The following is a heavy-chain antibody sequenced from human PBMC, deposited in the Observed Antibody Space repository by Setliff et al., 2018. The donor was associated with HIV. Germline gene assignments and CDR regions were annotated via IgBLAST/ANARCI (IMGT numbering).Heavy chain of an antibody. CDR1: GFSVSSSY. Sequence: PGGSLRLSCAASGFSVSSSYMSWVRQTPGEGLEWVSSIYSDGSTYHADSVKGRFTLSRDTSKNTLSLQMNSLRPEDTAVFYCARVRLYSSALDYWGQGTLVTVSS. J-gene: IGHJ4*02. D-gene: IGHD3-22*01. CDR3: ARVRLYSSALDY. CDR2: IYSDGST. V-gene: IGHV3-66*02.